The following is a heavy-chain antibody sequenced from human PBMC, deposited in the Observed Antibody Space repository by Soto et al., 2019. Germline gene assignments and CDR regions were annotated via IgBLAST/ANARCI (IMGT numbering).Heavy chain of an antibody. J-gene: IGHJ4*02. Sequence: PGGSLRLSCAASEVSFSTYDMQWVRQSPGKGLEWVAVISHDGGKNDYADSVKGRFTISRDNSKNTLYLEMNSLRAEETALYSCVASGFSFDYWGQGTLVTVSS. CDR1: EVSFSTYD. CDR3: VASGFSFDY. CDR2: ISHDGGKN. D-gene: IGHD3-10*01. V-gene: IGHV3-30*03.